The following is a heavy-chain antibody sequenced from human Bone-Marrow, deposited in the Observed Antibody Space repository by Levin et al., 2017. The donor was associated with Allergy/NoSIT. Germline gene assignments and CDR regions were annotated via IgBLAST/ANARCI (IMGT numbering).Heavy chain of an antibody. D-gene: IGHD3-3*01. CDR1: GFTFSTYA. J-gene: IGHJ6*02. CDR3: ARDRNCRYNFWSGYSHCYGMDV. Sequence: QTGESLKISCAASGFTFSTYAMHWVRQAPGKGLEWVAVISYDGTNKYYADSVKGRFTISRDNSKNTLFLQMSSLRADDTAFYYCARDRNCRYNFWSGYSHCYGMDVWGQGTTVSVSS. V-gene: IGHV3-30-3*01. CDR2: ISYDGTNK.